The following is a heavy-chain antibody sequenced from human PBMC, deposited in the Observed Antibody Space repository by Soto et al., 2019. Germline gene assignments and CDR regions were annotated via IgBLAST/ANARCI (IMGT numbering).Heavy chain of an antibody. CDR1: GSPFSKYG. J-gene: IGHJ5*02. V-gene: IGHV3-30*18. Sequence: GWSLRLSCAASGSPFSKYGLHCFRHSPRKGLEWLVVISHDGRKQYYADSVKGRFTISRDISTNTLFLQMNDLRVEDTALYFCAKDPSSSGLYNYFDAWGQGTLVTVSS. D-gene: IGHD2-15*01. CDR3: AKDPSSSGLYNYFDA. CDR2: ISHDGRKQ.